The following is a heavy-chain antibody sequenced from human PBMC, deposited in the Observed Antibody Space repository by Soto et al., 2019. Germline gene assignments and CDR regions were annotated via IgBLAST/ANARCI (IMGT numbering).Heavy chain of an antibody. CDR1: GVSIDSSVSY. CDR2: FYYSGNI. CDR3: ARHERPRESYFDSVRYPSFFDT. J-gene: IGHJ4*02. V-gene: IGHV4-39*01. Sequence: QLQLQESGPGLVKPSETLSLTCTVSGVSIDSSVSYWDWIRQSPGKGLEWIGNFYYSGNIDYNPALQSRVAISAVPSKNQISLRLRSVATSDTAIDYCARHERPRESYFDSVRYPSFFDTWGRGTPVTVSS. D-gene: IGHD3-10*01.